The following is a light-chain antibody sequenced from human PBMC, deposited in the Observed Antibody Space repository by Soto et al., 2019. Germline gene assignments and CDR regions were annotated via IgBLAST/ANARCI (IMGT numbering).Light chain of an antibody. CDR3: QQFYNNPTWT. CDR2: WAS. CDR1: QTLLHISDNKNC. Sequence: DIVMTQSPDSLAVSLGERATINCKSSQTLLHISDNKNCLAWYQKKPGQPPKLLIYWASTRESGVPDRFSGSGSGTDFTLTISSLQAEDVAVYYCQQFYNNPTWTFGQGTKVEIK. V-gene: IGKV4-1*01. J-gene: IGKJ1*01.